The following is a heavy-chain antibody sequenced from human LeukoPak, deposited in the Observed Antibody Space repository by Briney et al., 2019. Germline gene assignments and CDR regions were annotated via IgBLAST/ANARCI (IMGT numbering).Heavy chain of an antibody. CDR1: GYTFTSYG. D-gene: IGHD3-10*01. V-gene: IGHV1-18*01. Sequence: ASVKVSCKASGYTFTSYGISWVRQAPGQGLEWMGWISAYNGNTNYAQKLQGRVTMTTDTSTSTAYMELRSLRSDDTAVYYCARDHGLWFGELFFNNWFDPWGQGTLVTVSS. J-gene: IGHJ5*02. CDR2: ISAYNGNT. CDR3: ARDHGLWFGELFFNNWFDP.